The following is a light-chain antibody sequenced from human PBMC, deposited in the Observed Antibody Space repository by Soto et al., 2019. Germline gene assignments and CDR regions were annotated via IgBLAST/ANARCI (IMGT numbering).Light chain of an antibody. J-gene: IGKJ1*01. CDR3: QQYYSYPRT. V-gene: IGKV1-8*01. CDR2: AAS. CDR1: QGISSY. Sequence: AIRMTQSPSSFSASTGDRVTITCRASQGISSYLAWYQQKPGKAPKLLIYAASTLQSGVQSRFSGSGSRTDFPLTISCLQSEDCATYYCQQYYSYPRTFGQGTKVEIK.